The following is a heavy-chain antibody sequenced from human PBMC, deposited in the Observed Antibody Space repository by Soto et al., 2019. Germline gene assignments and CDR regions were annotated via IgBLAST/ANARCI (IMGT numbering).Heavy chain of an antibody. D-gene: IGHD4-17*01. CDR2: INPSGRTT. CDR3: ARDLDVTTVTTSFDS. Sequence: DSVKVSCKTAGFTFTKYYMHWVRQAPGQGLDWVGVINPSGRTTSYAQKFVGRVTMTRDASTATVYMELNRLTSEDTAVYYCARDLDVTTVTTSFDSWGQGTLVTVSS. V-gene: IGHV1-46*01. J-gene: IGHJ5*01. CDR1: GFTFTKYY.